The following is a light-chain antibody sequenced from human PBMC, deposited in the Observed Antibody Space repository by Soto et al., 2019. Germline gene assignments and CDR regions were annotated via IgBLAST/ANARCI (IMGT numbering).Light chain of an antibody. J-gene: IGKJ1*01. CDR1: QSISSY. Sequence: DIQMNHSPSSLSASVGDRVTITCRASQSISSYFNWYQQKPGQAPKLLIYAASSLQSGVPSRFSGSGSGTDFTLTISSLQPEAFSTYYCQQSYSTPRTFGQGTKVEIK. CDR2: AAS. V-gene: IGKV1-39*01. CDR3: QQSYSTPRT.